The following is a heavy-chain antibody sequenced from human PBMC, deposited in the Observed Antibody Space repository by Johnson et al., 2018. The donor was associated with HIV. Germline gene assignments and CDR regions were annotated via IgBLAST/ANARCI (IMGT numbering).Heavy chain of an antibody. Sequence: VQLVESGGGVVQPGGSLRLSCAASGFTFSSYGMHWVRQATGKGLEWVSAISGSGGSTYYADSVKGRFTISRDNSKNTLYLQMNSLRAEDTAVYYCAKPGDSYCSGGSCYLDAFDIWGQGTMVTVSS. V-gene: IGHV3-23*04. CDR1: GFTFSSYG. D-gene: IGHD2-15*01. CDR2: ISGSGGST. J-gene: IGHJ3*02. CDR3: AKPGDSYCSGGSCYLDAFDI.